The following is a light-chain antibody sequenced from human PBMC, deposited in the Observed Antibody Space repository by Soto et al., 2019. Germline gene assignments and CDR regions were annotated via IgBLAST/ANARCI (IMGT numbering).Light chain of an antibody. V-gene: IGKV3-11*01. J-gene: IGKJ5*01. CDR1: QSVRNY. CDR2: DAS. Sequence: EIVLTQSPATLSLSPGERATLSCRASQSVRNYLAWYQQKPGQAPRLLIYDASNRATGIPARFSGSGSGPDFTLTISSLEPEDFAVYYCHQRINWPPITFGQGTRLEMK. CDR3: HQRINWPPIT.